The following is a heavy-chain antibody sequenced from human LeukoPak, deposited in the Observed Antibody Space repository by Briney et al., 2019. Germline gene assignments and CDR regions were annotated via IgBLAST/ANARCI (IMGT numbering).Heavy chain of an antibody. Sequence: SETLSLTCTVSGGFISSSSYYWGWIRQPPGKGLEWIGSIYYSGSTYYNPSLKSRVTISVDTSKNQFSLKLSSVTAADTAVYYCARPSFYCTNGVCYKGEAYGIFDYWGQGTLVTVSS. D-gene: IGHD2-8*01. CDR3: ARPSFYCTNGVCYKGEAYGIFDY. CDR1: GGFISSSSYY. V-gene: IGHV4-39*01. CDR2: IYYSGST. J-gene: IGHJ4*02.